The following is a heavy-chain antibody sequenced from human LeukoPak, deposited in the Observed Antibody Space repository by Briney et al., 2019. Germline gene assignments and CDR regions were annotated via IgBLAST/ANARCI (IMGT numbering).Heavy chain of an antibody. D-gene: IGHD6-19*01. CDR1: GGSISSYY. CDR3: ARVQQGSSGWYGNWFDP. Sequence: PSETLSLTCTVSGGSISSYYWSWVRQPPGKGLEWIGYIYASGSTNYNPSLKSRVTISVDTSKNQFSLKLSSVTAADTAVYYCARVQQGSSGWYGNWFDPWGQGTLVTVSS. CDR2: IYASGST. V-gene: IGHV4-4*09. J-gene: IGHJ5*02.